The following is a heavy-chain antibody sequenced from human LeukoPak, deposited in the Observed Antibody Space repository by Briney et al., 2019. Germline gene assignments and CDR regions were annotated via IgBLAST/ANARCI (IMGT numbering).Heavy chain of an antibody. Sequence: GGSLRLSCAASGFTFSSYGMSWVRQAPGKGLEWVSAISGSGGSTYYADSVKGRFTISRDNSKNTLYLQMNSLRAEDTAVYYCARHGSITMVRGRLRYFYMDVWGKGTTVTISS. CDR3: ARHGSITMVRGRLRYFYMDV. J-gene: IGHJ6*03. V-gene: IGHV3-23*01. D-gene: IGHD3-10*01. CDR2: ISGSGGST. CDR1: GFTFSSYG.